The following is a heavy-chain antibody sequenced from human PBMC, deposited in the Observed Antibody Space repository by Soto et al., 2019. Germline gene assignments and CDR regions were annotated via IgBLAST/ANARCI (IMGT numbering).Heavy chain of an antibody. Sequence: QFHLVESGGGVVQPGRSLRLSCAASGFTFSSYGMHWVRKAPGKGLEWVAVTSYDGSNRYYAVSVKGRFTISRDNSKNTLYMQMNSLRADDTAVYYCAKGNGGYGDAFAIWGQGKMVTVSS. CDR1: GFTFSSYG. J-gene: IGHJ3*02. D-gene: IGHD5-12*01. V-gene: IGHV3-30*18. CDR2: TSYDGSNR. CDR3: AKGNGGYGDAFAI.